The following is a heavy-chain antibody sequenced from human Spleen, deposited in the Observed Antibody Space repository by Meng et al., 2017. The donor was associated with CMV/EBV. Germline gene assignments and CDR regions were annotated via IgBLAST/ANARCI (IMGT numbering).Heavy chain of an antibody. J-gene: IGHJ4*02. V-gene: IGHV1-2*02. CDR3: ARDAGPYCGGDCLAFDY. CDR2: INPNSGGT. D-gene: IGHD2-21*01. Sequence: ASVKVSCKASGGTFSSYTISWVRQAPGQGLEWMGWINPNSGGTNYALKFRGRVTMTRDTSINTAYMELSRLRSDDTAVYYCARDAGPYCGGDCLAFDYWGQGTLVTVSS. CDR1: GGTFSSYT.